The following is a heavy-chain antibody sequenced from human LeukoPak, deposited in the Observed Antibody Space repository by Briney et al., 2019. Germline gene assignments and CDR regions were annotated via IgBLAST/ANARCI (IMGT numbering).Heavy chain of an antibody. CDR2: IYHIGST. CDR1: CGSISSTNW. Sequence: SETLSLICAVSCGSISSTNWWNWVRQAPGKGLEWFWEIYHIGSTNYNPCLKSRFTISVDKSKNQLSLKLRSVTAADTAVYYCARDGSGPGYSSGWYPLYYFDYWGQGTLVTVSS. CDR3: ARDGSGPGYSSGWYPLYYFDY. D-gene: IGHD6-19*01. V-gene: IGHV4-4*02. J-gene: IGHJ4*02.